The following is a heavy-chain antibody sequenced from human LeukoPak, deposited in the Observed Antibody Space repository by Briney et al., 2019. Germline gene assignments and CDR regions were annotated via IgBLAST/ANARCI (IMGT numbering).Heavy chain of an antibody. Sequence: TXXXXWMHWVRQAPGKGLLWVSRINTDGSSTTYADSVKGRFTISRDNAKNTLYLQMNSLRAEDTAVYYCARGGVYSTSAVDYWGQGTLVTVSS. CDR2: INTDGSST. D-gene: IGHD6-6*01. CDR3: ARGGVYSTSAVDY. J-gene: IGHJ4*02. V-gene: IGHV3-74*01. CDR1: TXXXXW.